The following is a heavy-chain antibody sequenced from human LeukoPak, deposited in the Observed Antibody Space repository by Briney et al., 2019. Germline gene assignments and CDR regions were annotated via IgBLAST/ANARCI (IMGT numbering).Heavy chain of an antibody. D-gene: IGHD3-16*01. CDR3: ARRSGVYYFDY. CDR2: IYYSGST. J-gene: IGHJ4*02. Sequence: PSQTLSLTCTVSGGSISSGSYYWSWIRQPAGKGLEWIGYIYYSGSTNYNPSLKSRVTISVDTSKNQFSLNLSSVTAADTAVYYCARRSGVYYFDYWGQGTLVTVSS. V-gene: IGHV4-61*09. CDR1: GGSISSGSYY.